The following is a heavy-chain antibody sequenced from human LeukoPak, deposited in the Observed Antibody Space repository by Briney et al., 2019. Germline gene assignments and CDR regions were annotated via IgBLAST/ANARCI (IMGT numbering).Heavy chain of an antibody. Sequence: ASVKVSCKASGYTFTVYYLYWVRQAPGQGLEWMGWINPNSGGTIYAQKFQGRVSMTRDTSISTTYMELSRLRSDDTAVYYCARVEYYDSCGHLDYWGQGTLVTVSS. J-gene: IGHJ4*02. CDR2: INPNSGGT. CDR1: GYTFTVYY. D-gene: IGHD3-22*01. CDR3: ARVEYYDSCGHLDY. V-gene: IGHV1-2*02.